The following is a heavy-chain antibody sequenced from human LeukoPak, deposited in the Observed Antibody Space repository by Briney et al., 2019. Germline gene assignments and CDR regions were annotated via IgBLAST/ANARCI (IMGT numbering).Heavy chain of an antibody. CDR2: IYNSGSS. Sequence: LETLSLTCTVSGGSISSNYWNWIRQPPGRGLEWIGYIYNSGSSNYNPSLKSRVTISVDTSKNQLSLKLRSVTAADTAVYYCARGDSRGSNWFDPWGQGTLVTVSS. J-gene: IGHJ5*02. V-gene: IGHV4-59*01. CDR1: GGSISSNY. D-gene: IGHD3-22*01. CDR3: ARGDSRGSNWFDP.